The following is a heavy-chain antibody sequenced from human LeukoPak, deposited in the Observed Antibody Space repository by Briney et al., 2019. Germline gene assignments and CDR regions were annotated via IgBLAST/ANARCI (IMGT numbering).Heavy chain of an antibody. CDR2: IYNSGST. CDR1: GGSISSDY. J-gene: IGHJ4*02. V-gene: IGHV4-4*07. D-gene: IGHD5-18*01. Sequence: PSETLSLTCTVSGGSISSDYWSWIRQPAGKGLGWIGHIYNSGSTNYNPSLKSRVTMSVDTSKNQFSLKLSSVTAADTAMYYCAREGYSYGYRYFFDFWGQGTLVTVSS. CDR3: AREGYSYGYRYFFDF.